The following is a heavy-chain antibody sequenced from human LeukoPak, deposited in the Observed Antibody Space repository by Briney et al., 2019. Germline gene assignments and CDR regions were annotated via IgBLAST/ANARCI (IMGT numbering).Heavy chain of an antibody. CDR1: GFTFDNYA. Sequence: GGSLRLSCAASGFTFDNYAMSWVRQAPGKGLEWVSSISSSSSYIYYADSVKGRFTISRDNAKNSLYLQMNSLRAEDTAVYYCARGNYYGMDVWGQGTTVTVSS. CDR3: ARGNYYGMDV. CDR2: ISSSSSYI. J-gene: IGHJ6*02. V-gene: IGHV3-21*01.